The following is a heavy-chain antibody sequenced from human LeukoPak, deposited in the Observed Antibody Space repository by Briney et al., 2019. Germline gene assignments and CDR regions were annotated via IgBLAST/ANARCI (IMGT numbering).Heavy chain of an antibody. CDR2: ISYDGSNK. Sequence: PGGSLRLSCAASGFTFSSYAMHWVRQAPGKGLEWVAVISYDGSNKYYADSVKGRFTISRDNSKNTLYLQMNSLRAEDTAVYYYARDLTYYDILTGYYIDYWGQGTLVTVSS. CDR1: GFTFSSYA. V-gene: IGHV3-30*04. CDR3: ARDLTYYDILTGYYIDY. J-gene: IGHJ4*02. D-gene: IGHD3-9*01.